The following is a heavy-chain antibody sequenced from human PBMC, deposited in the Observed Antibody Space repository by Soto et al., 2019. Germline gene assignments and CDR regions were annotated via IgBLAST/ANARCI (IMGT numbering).Heavy chain of an antibody. Sequence: SETLSLTCTVSGGSISSYYWSWIRQPPRKGLEWIGYIYYSGSTNYNPSLKSRVTISVDTSKNQFSLKLSSVTAADTAVYYCARQAPFTMVRGAIDVEDVWGKGTTVTVSS. V-gene: IGHV4-59*08. D-gene: IGHD3-10*01. CDR2: IYYSGST. CDR3: ARQAPFTMVRGAIDVEDV. CDR1: GGSISSYY. J-gene: IGHJ6*04.